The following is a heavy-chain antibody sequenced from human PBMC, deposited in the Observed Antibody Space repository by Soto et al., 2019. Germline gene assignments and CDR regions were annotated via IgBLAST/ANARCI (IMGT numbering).Heavy chain of an antibody. CDR1: GGSISSGGYY. CDR2: IYYSGST. D-gene: IGHD3-22*01. Sequence: SETLSLTCTVSGGSISSGGYYWNWIRQHPGKGLEWIGYIYYSGSTYHNPSLKSRVTISVDTSKNQFSLKLSSVTAADTAVYYCARSGSYDSSGYYYDYWGQGTLVTVSS. V-gene: IGHV4-31*03. J-gene: IGHJ4*02. CDR3: ARSGSYDSSGYYYDY.